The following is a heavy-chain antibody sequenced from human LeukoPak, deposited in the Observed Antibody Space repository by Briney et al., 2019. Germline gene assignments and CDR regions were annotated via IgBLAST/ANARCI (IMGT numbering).Heavy chain of an antibody. CDR1: GYTLTELS. D-gene: IGHD2-15*01. Sequence: GASVKVSCKVSGYTLTELSMHWVRQAPGKGLEWMGGFDPEDGETIYAQKFQGRVTMTEDTSTDTAYMELSRLRSDDTAVYYCARGVVAATFYYYMDVWGKGTTVTVSS. CDR3: ARGVVAATFYYYMDV. CDR2: FDPEDGET. V-gene: IGHV1-24*01. J-gene: IGHJ6*03.